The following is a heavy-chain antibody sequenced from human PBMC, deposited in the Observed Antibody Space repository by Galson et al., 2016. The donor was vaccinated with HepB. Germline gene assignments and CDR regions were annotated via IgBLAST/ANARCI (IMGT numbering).Heavy chain of an antibody. CDR1: GYTFTSYG. V-gene: IGHV1-18*01. CDR3: ARDYEYWGGDCYEDCFDP. J-gene: IGHJ5*02. D-gene: IGHD2-21*01. CDR2: ISPYDGDR. Sequence: SVKVSCKASGYTFTSYGISWVRQAPGQGLEWMGWISPYDGDRNYAQKLRGRLTMTTDTSTSTVYMELRSLKSDDTAVYYCARDYEYWGGDCYEDCFDPWGQGTLVIVSS.